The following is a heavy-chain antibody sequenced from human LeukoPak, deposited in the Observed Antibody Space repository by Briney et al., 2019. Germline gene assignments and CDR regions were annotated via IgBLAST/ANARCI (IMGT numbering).Heavy chain of an antibody. D-gene: IGHD5/OR15-5a*01. Sequence: GGSLRLSCAASGFTFSSYDMHWVRHATGKGLEWVSAIGTAGDTYYPGSVKGRFTISRENAKNSLYLQMNSLRAGDTAVYYCARALRGEGPFDYWGQGTLVTVSS. CDR2: IGTAGDT. J-gene: IGHJ4*02. CDR1: GFTFSSYD. V-gene: IGHV3-13*01. CDR3: ARALRGEGPFDY.